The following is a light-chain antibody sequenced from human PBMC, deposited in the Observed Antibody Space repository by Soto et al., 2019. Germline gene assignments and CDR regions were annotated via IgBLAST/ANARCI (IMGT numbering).Light chain of an antibody. CDR2: TAS. V-gene: IGKV1-39*01. J-gene: IGKJ1*01. CDR1: QSISSY. CDR3: QHYHSIPWA. Sequence: DIQMTQSPSSLSASVGDRVTITCRASQSISSYVNWYQQKPGKAPKVLIYTASNLQSGVPSRFSGSGSGTDFTLTINRLQHEDIATYYWQHYHSIPWAFGQGTKVEIK.